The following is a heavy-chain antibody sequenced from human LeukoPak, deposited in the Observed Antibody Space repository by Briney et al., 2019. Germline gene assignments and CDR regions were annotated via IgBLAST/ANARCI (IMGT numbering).Heavy chain of an antibody. V-gene: IGHV3-7*01. CDR3: ARMVPDSGYDSGAFDI. CDR1: GFTFSSYW. D-gene: IGHD5-12*01. J-gene: IGHJ3*02. CDR2: IKQDGSEK. Sequence: GGSLRLSCAASGFTFSSYWMSWVRQAPGKGLEWVANIKQDGSEKYYVDSVKGRFTISRDNAKNSLYLQMNSLRAEDTAVYYCARMVPDSGYDSGAFDIWGQGTMVTVSS.